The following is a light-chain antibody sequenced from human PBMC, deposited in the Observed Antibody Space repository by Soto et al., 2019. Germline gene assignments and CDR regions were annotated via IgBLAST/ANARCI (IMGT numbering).Light chain of an antibody. CDR2: AAS. J-gene: IGKJ1*01. CDR3: QQSYSTPRT. V-gene: IGKV1-39*01. CDR1: QSISSY. Sequence: DIQMTQSPSSLSASVGDRVTITCRASQSISSYLNWYQQKPGKAPKLLIYAASSLHSGVPSRFSGSGSGTDFTLTISSRQHEDFATYYCQQSYSTPRTFGQGTKVEIK.